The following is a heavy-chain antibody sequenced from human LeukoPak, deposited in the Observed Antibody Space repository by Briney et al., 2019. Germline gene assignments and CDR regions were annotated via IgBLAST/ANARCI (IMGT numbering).Heavy chain of an antibody. J-gene: IGHJ4*02. CDR3: ARDGHDGYNSYYLDY. D-gene: IGHD5-24*01. CDR2: INAGNGNT. V-gene: IGHV1-3*01. Sequence: ASVKVSCKASGYTFTSYAMHWVRQAPGQRLEWMGWINAGNGNTKYSQKFQGRVTITRDTSASTAYMELSSLRSEDTAVYYCARDGHDGYNSYYLDYWGQGTLVTVSS. CDR1: GYTFTSYA.